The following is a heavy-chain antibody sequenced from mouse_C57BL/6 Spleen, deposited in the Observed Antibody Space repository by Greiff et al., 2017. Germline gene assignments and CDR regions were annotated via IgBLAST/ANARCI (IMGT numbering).Heavy chain of an antibody. CDR3: TTGVYGDY. Sequence: EVQLQQSGAELVRPGASVTLSCTASGFNIKDDYMHWVKQRPEQGLEWIGWIDPENGDTEYASKFQGKATITADTSSNTAYLQLSSLTSEDTAVYYCTTGVYGDYWGQGTTLTVSS. D-gene: IGHD1-1*01. J-gene: IGHJ2*01. CDR2: IDPENGDT. CDR1: GFNIKDDY. V-gene: IGHV14-4*01.